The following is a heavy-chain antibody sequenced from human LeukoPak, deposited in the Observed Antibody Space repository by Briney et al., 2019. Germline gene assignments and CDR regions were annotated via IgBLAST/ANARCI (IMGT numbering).Heavy chain of an antibody. CDR1: GYTLTELS. Sequence: ASVKVSCKVSGYTLTELSMHWVRQAPGQGLEWMGWINPNSGGTNYAQKFQGRVTMTRDTSISTAYMELSRLRSDDTAVYYCARGPTVTTPLGPWGQGTLVTVSS. D-gene: IGHD4-17*01. CDR3: ARGPTVTTPLGP. J-gene: IGHJ5*02. V-gene: IGHV1-2*02. CDR2: INPNSGGT.